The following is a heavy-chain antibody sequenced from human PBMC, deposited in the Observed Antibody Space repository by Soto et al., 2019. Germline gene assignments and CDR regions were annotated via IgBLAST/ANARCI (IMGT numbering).Heavy chain of an antibody. CDR1: GYTFTSYG. CDR2: ISAYNGNT. Sequence: GASVKVSCKASGYTFTSYGISWVRQAPGQGLEWMGWISAYNGNTNYAQKLQGRVTMTTDTSTSTAYMELRSLRSDDTAVYYCARGYDILTGYYSGGSFDYWGQGTLVTVSS. J-gene: IGHJ4*02. CDR3: ARGYDILTGYYSGGSFDY. V-gene: IGHV1-18*01. D-gene: IGHD3-9*01.